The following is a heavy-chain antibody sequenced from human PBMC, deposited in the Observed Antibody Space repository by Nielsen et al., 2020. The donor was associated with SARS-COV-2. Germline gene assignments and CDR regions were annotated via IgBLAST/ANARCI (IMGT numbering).Heavy chain of an antibody. J-gene: IGHJ2*01. CDR3: ARVGYYDSSGYYQYWYFDL. V-gene: IGHV3-13*01. CDR2: IGAAGDT. Sequence: GESLKISCAAYGFTISNYDMHWVRQAAGKGLEWVSSIGAAGDTYYPGSVKGRFTISRENAKNSLYLQMNSLRAGDTAVYYCARVGYYDSSGYYQYWYFDLWGRGTLVTVSS. D-gene: IGHD3-22*01. CDR1: GFTISNYD.